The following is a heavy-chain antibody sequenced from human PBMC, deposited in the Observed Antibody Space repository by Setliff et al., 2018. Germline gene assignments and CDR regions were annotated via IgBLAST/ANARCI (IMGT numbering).Heavy chain of an antibody. Sequence: PGESLKISCKGSGYSFTSYWIGWVRQMPGKGLEWMGIIYPGDSDTTYNPSFEGHVTISADKSTNTAYLQWGSLKPSDTAFYYCARDFRTRVQGYFDFWGQGALVTVSS. CDR3: ARDFRTRVQGYFDF. CDR1: GYSFTSYW. V-gene: IGHV5-51*01. J-gene: IGHJ4*02. D-gene: IGHD2-8*02. CDR2: IYPGDSDT.